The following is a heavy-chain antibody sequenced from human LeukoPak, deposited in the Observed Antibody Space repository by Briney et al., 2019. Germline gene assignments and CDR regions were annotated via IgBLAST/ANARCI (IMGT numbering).Heavy chain of an antibody. Sequence: AASVKVSCKASGYTFITYDINWVRQATGQGLEWMGWMNVNSGNTGYAQNFQGRLTITRNTSISTAYMELSSLRSGDTAVYYCARTPYNWGIDYWGQGTLVTVSS. CDR1: GYTFITYD. V-gene: IGHV1-8*03. D-gene: IGHD7-27*01. J-gene: IGHJ4*02. CDR2: MNVNSGNT. CDR3: ARTPYNWGIDY.